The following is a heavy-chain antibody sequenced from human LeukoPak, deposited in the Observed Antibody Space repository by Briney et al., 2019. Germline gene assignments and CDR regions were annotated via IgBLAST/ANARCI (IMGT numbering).Heavy chain of an antibody. CDR3: AKGLYDYGDYVLRRNYYFDY. D-gene: IGHD4-17*01. CDR2: ISYDGSNK. CDR1: GFTFSSYG. V-gene: IGHV3-30*18. Sequence: PGGSLRLSCAASGFTFSSYGMHWVRQAPGKGLEWVAVISYDGSNKYYADSVKGRFTISRDNSKNTLYLQMNSLRAEDTAVYYCAKGLYDYGDYVLRRNYYFDYWGQGTLVTVSS. J-gene: IGHJ4*02.